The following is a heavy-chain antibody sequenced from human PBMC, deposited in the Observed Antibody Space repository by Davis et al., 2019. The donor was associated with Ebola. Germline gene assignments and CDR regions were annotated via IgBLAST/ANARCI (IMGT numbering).Heavy chain of an antibody. V-gene: IGHV3-23*01. CDR1: GFIFRNYV. Sequence: GGSLRLSCETSGFIFRNYVMSWVRQAPGKGLEWVSTFGTGGDTYYADSVKGRFAISRDNSRGTLYLQMNSLRVEDSAIYYCVKDMIEEGLSSPHPDFQHWGQGTLVTVSS. D-gene: IGHD3-22*01. CDR3: VKDMIEEGLSSPHPDFQH. J-gene: IGHJ1*01. CDR2: FGTGGDT.